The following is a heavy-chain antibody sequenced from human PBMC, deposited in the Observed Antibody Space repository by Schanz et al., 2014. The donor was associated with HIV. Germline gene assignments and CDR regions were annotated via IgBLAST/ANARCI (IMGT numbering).Heavy chain of an antibody. D-gene: IGHD2-15*01. J-gene: IGHJ4*02. CDR3: ARGRSGYCSGGSCPYGRYYFDY. V-gene: IGHV1-18*01. CDR2: ISGYKGNT. Sequence: QVQLVQSGAEVKKPGASVKVSCRASGYTFTTYGITWVRQAPGQGLEWMGWISGYKGNTNYAQKLQGRVTMTRDTSISTAYMELSRLRSDDTAVYYWARGRSGYCSGGSCPYGRYYFDYWGQGTLVTVSS. CDR1: GYTFTTYG.